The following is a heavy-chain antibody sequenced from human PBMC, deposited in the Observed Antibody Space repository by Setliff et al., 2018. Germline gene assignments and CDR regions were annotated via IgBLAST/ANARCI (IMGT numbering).Heavy chain of an antibody. CDR1: GYDFSSYF. CDR2: ISGSSGDA. J-gene: IGHJ6*02. D-gene: IGHD2-8*01. CDR3: ARDSRIRFTKEEGGAYYYGMDV. V-gene: IGHV1-18*04. Sequence: GASVKVSCKPSGYDFSSYFIYWLRQIPGHGLEWMGWISGSSGDASYAQKFQGRVIITLDTLTTTAYMELRSLRSDDTAVYYCARDSRIRFTKEEGGAYYYGMDVWGQGTTVTVSS.